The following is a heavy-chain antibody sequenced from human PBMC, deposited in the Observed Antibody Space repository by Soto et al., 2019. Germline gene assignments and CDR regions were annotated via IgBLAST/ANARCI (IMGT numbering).Heavy chain of an antibody. CDR2: IMPVFATP. CDR3: ARDKDRQQLGGNYYYILDV. D-gene: IGHD3-3*02. V-gene: IGHV1-69*05. Sequence: QVQLMQSGAEVKKPGSSVKVSCKASGGTFSTSAISWVRQAPGEGLEWVGGIMPVFATPDYAQKFQGRVTLSSDHXTTTAYLELTSLTPDDTAVYYCARDKDRQQLGGNYYYILDVWGQGTAITVSS. J-gene: IGHJ6*02. CDR1: GGTFSTSA.